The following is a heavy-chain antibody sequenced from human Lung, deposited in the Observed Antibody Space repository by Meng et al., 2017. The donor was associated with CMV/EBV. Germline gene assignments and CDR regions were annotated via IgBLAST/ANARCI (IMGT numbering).Heavy chain of an antibody. V-gene: IGHV3-23*03. CDR3: AKEYDFWSGSDHYYYYYGMDV. J-gene: IGHJ6*01. CDR1: GFTFSSYA. CDR2: IYSGGSST. Sequence: GEXXKISCAASGFTFSSYAMSWVRQAPGKGLEWVSVIYSGGSSTYYADSVKGRFTISRDNSKNTLYLQMNSLRAEDTAVYYCAKEYDFWSGSDHYYYYYGMDVWXQG. D-gene: IGHD3-3*01.